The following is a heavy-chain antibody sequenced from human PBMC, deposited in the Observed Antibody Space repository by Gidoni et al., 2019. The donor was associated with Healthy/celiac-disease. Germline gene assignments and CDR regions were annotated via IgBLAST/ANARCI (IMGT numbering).Heavy chain of an antibody. Sequence: QVQLQQWCAGLLKPSETLSLTCAVYGGSFSGYYWRWIRQPPGKGLEWIGEINHSGSTNYNPSLKSRVTISVDTSKKQFSLKLSSVTAADTAVYYCASHSRDSATFDYWGQGTLVTVSS. V-gene: IGHV4-34*01. J-gene: IGHJ4*02. CDR3: ASHSRDSATFDY. CDR2: INHSGST. D-gene: IGHD6-25*01. CDR1: GGSFSGYY.